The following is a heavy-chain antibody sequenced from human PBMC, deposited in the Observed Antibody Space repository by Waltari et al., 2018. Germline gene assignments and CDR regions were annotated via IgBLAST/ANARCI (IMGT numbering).Heavy chain of an antibody. CDR3: ARIVVVPAAMGLYYYYYMDV. CDR2: IYYSGST. V-gene: IGHV4-59*01. D-gene: IGHD2-2*01. J-gene: IGHJ6*03. Sequence: QVQLQESGPGLVKPSETLSLTCTVSGGPISSYYWSWIRQPPGKGLEWIGYIYYSGSTNYNPSLKSRVTISVDTSKNQFSLKLSSVTAADTAVYYCARIVVVPAAMGLYYYYYMDVWGKGTTVTVSS. CDR1: GGPISSYY.